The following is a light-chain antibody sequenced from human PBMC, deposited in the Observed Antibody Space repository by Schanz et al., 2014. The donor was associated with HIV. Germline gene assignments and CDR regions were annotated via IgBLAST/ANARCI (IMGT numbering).Light chain of an antibody. V-gene: IGLV1-44*01. CDR3: ATWDDALNAWV. Sequence: QSVLTQPPSASGTPGQRVTISCSGSSSNIGSNFVYWYQRLPGTAPKLLIFRNSQRPSGVPDRFSGSKSGTSASLAISGLQSEDEADYYCATWDDALNAWVFGGGTKLTVL. J-gene: IGLJ3*02. CDR1: SSNIGSNF. CDR2: RNS.